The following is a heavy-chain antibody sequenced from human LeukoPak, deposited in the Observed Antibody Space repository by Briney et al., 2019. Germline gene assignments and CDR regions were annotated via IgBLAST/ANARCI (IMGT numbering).Heavy chain of an antibody. D-gene: IGHD6-19*01. J-gene: IGHJ6*02. CDR1: GDSVSSNSAA. V-gene: IGHV6-1*01. CDR3: ARSGSGWFSPRGGYNKYGMDV. CDR2: TYYRSKWYN. Sequence: SQTLSLTCAISGDSVSSNSAAWNWIRQSPSRGLEWLGRTYYRSKWYNDYAVSVKSRITINPDTSKNQFSLQLNSVTPEDTAVYYCARSGSGWFSPRGGYNKYGMDVWGQGTTVTVSS.